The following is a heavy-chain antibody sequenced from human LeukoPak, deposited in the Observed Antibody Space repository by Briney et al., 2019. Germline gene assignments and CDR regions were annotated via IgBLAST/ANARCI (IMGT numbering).Heavy chain of an antibody. CDR2: INHSGSS. V-gene: IGHV4-34*01. Sequence: SETLSLTCTVSGGSISSYYWSWIRQPPGKGLEWIGEINHSGSSNYNPSLKSRVTMSVDTSKNHFSLNLRSVTAADTAVYYCARRPALLWYGDNTPIWFDPWGQGTLVTVSS. D-gene: IGHD3-10*01. CDR1: GGSISSYY. CDR3: ARRPALLWYGDNTPIWFDP. J-gene: IGHJ5*02.